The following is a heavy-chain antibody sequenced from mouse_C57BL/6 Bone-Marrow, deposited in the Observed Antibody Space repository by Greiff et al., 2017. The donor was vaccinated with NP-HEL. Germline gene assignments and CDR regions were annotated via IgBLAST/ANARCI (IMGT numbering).Heavy chain of an antibody. J-gene: IGHJ1*03. Sequence: VQLHQSDAELVKPGASVKISCRVSGYTFTTHTIHWLKPRPEQGLEWIGFIYPSDGSTKYKVKFKGKATLTADKSSSTAYMQLNSLTSEDSAVYFAARMETTVVGLSYWYFEVWGTGTTVTVSS. CDR3: ARMETTVVGLSYWYFEV. CDR1: GYTFTTHT. CDR2: IYPSDGST. D-gene: IGHD1-1*01. V-gene: IGHV1-78*01.